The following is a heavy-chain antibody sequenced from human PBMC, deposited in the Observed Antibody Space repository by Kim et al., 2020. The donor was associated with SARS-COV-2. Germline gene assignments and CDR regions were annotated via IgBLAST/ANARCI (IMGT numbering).Heavy chain of an antibody. V-gene: IGHV5-51*01. D-gene: IGHD3-22*01. Sequence: GESLKISCQGSGYSFTNYWIGWVRQMPGKGLEWMGIIYPGDSETRYSPSFQGHVTISADNSISTAYLEWSSLKASDTAMYYCVNCITLIPEEYYFNYWGQGTLVTASS. CDR2: IYPGDSET. J-gene: IGHJ4*02. CDR1: GYSFTNYW. CDR3: VNCITLIPEEYYFNY.